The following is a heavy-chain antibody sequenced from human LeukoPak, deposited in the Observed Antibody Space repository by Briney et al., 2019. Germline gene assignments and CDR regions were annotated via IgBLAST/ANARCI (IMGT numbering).Heavy chain of an antibody. CDR1: GFTFKSYW. J-gene: IGHJ4*02. CDR2: INTDGSTT. CDR3: ARYRMVSYYFDN. Sequence: GESLRLSCAAYGFTFKSYWMYWVRQAPGEGLVWVSRINTDGSTTTYADSVKGRFTISRDNANNMVYLQMNSLRAEDTAVYYCARYRMVSYYFDNWGQGSLVTVSS. D-gene: IGHD2-21*01. V-gene: IGHV3-74*01.